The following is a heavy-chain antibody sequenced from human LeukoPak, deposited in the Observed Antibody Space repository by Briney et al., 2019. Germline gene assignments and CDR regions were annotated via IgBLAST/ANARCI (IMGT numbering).Heavy chain of an antibody. J-gene: IGHJ4*02. Sequence: GGSLRLSCAASGFTFSSYAMSWVRQAPGKGLEWVSAISGSGGSTYYADSVKGRFTISRDNSKNTLYLQMNSLRAEDTAVYYCAKNRYDSSGYTYFDYWGQGTLVNVSS. V-gene: IGHV3-23*01. CDR1: GFTFSSYA. CDR3: AKNRYDSSGYTYFDY. CDR2: ISGSGGST. D-gene: IGHD3-22*01.